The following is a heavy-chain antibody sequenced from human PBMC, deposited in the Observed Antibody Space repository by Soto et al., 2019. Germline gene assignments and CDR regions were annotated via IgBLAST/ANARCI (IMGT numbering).Heavy chain of an antibody. CDR3: ASSKQLAHYYYYYMDV. CDR1: GVSISSGGYY. D-gene: IGHD6-6*01. Sequence: QVQLQESGPGLVKPSQTLSLTCTVSGVSISSGGYYWSWIRQHPGKGLEWIGYIYYSGSTYYNPSLKSRVTISVDTSKNQFSLKLSSVTAADTAVYYCASSKQLAHYYYYYMDVWGKGTTVTVSS. J-gene: IGHJ6*03. V-gene: IGHV4-31*03. CDR2: IYYSGST.